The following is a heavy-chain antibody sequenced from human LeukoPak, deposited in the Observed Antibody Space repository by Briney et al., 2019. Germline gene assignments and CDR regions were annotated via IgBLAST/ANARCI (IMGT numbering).Heavy chain of an antibody. V-gene: IGHV1-69*06. CDR3: ARDLRRIAAAGRRENWFDP. CDR2: ISPIFGTA. CDR1: GGTFNSYA. Sequence: SVKVSCKASGGTFNSYAISWVRQAPGQGLEWMGGISPIFGTANYAQKFQGRVTITADKSTSTAYMELSSLRSEDTAVYYCARDLRRIAAAGRRENWFDPWGQRTLVTVSS. J-gene: IGHJ5*02. D-gene: IGHD6-13*01.